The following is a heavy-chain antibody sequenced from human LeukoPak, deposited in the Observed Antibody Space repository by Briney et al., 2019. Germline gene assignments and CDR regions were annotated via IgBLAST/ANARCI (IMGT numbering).Heavy chain of an antibody. CDR3: AKEVGWFNAFDV. Sequence: GGSLRLSCAASGFTFNNYWMSWVRQAPGKGLEWVANIKQDGSERSNVDSVKGRFTISRDNSKNTLYLQMHSLREDDTAVYYCAKEVGWFNAFDVWGQGTMVTVSS. V-gene: IGHV3-7*01. J-gene: IGHJ3*01. CDR2: IKQDGSER. D-gene: IGHD3-10*01. CDR1: GFTFNNYW.